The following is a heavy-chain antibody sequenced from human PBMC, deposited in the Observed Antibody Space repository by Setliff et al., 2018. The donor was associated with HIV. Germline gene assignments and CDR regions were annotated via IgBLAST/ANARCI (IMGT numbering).Heavy chain of an antibody. Sequence: SGPTLVNPTQTLTLTCTFSGFSLSSSGVGVAWIRQPPGKALEWLALMYWDDDKRYRPSLKSRLTITKDTSKNQVVLTMTNMDPVDTATYYCAHIVVVGGTYGVGFDTWGQGTQVTVSS. CDR3: AHIVVVGGTYGVGFDT. J-gene: IGHJ5*02. D-gene: IGHD2-15*01. CDR1: GFSLSSSGVG. CDR2: MYWDDDK. V-gene: IGHV2-5*02.